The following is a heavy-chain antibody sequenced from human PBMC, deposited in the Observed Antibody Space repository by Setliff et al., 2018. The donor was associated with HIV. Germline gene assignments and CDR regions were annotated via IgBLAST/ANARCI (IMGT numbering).Heavy chain of an antibody. V-gene: IGHV4-34*01. CDR1: GGSFSGYH. Sequence: SETLSLTCAVYGGSFSGYHWSWIRQSPGKRLEWIGEIDHSGSTDDNPSLKSRVTISVDTSKNQFSLKLSSVSAADTAVYYCARPALGIGGGSRFDNWGQGTRVTVSS. CDR3: ARPALGIGGGSRFDN. CDR2: IDHSGST. D-gene: IGHD3-10*01. J-gene: IGHJ4*02.